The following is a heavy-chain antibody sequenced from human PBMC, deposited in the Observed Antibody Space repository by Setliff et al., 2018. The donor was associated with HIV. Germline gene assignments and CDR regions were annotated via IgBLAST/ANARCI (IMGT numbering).Heavy chain of an antibody. CDR1: GGSISSSSYY. J-gene: IGHJ4*02. D-gene: IGHD6-19*01. CDR3: AYSSGWSPHDY. Sequence: KSSETLSLTCTVSGGSISSSSYYWGWIRQPPGKGLEWIGSIYYSGSTYYNPSLKSRVTISVDTSKNQFSLKLSSVTAADTAVYYCAYSSGWSPHDYWGQGTLVTVSS. V-gene: IGHV4-39*01. CDR2: IYYSGST.